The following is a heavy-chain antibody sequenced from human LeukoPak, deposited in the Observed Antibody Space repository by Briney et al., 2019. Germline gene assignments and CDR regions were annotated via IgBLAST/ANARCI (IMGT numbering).Heavy chain of an antibody. V-gene: IGHV3-21*01. J-gene: IGHJ4*02. CDR1: GFTFSSYS. CDR3: ASAPTFDYYDSSGYYYLDY. CDR2: ISSSSSCI. Sequence: PGGSLRLSCAASGFTFSSYSMNWVRQAPGKGLEWVSSISSSSSCIYYADSVKGRFTISRDNAKNSLYLQMNSLRAEDTAVYYCASAPTFDYYDSSGYYYLDYWGQGTLVTVSS. D-gene: IGHD3-22*01.